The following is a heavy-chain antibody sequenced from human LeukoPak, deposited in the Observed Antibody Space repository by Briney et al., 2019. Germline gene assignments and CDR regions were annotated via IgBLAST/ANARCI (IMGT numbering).Heavy chain of an antibody. D-gene: IGHD2-21*02. J-gene: IGHJ4*02. CDR3: ARGGSYCGGDCYPTLDY. CDR2: ISSSSSYT. Sequence: GGSLRLSCAASGFTFSDYYMSWIRQAPGKGLEWVSYISSSSSYTNYADSVKGRFTISRDNAKNSLYLQMNSLRAEDTAVYYCARGGSYCGGDCYPTLDYWGQGTLVTVSS. V-gene: IGHV3-11*06. CDR1: GFTFSDYY.